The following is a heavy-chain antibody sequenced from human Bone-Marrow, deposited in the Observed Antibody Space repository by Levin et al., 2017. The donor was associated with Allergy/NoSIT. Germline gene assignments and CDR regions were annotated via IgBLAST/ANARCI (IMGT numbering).Heavy chain of an antibody. CDR1: GFTFRTFS. CDR3: ATPPRPITMVKEDYYYMDV. D-gene: IGHD3-10*01. J-gene: IGHJ6*02. Sequence: PGGSLRLSCAASGFTFRTFSMHWVRQAPGKGLEWVSSINSGSTYTFYADSVKGRFTISRDNAKNSLYLQINSLRAEDTAVYYCATPPRPITMVKEDYYYMDVWGQGTTVTVSS. V-gene: IGHV3-21*01. CDR2: INSGSTYT.